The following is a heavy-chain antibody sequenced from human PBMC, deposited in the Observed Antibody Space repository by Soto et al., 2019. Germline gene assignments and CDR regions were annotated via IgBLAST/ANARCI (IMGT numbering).Heavy chain of an antibody. CDR3: AKDRYEQGPETPYYYYMDV. D-gene: IGHD1-1*01. J-gene: IGHJ6*03. CDR2: ISGSGGST. CDR1: GFTFSSYA. V-gene: IGHV3-23*01. Sequence: GGSLRLSCAASGFTFSSYAMSWVRQAPGKGLEWVSAISGSGGSTYYADSVKGRFTISRDNSKNTLYLQMNSLRAEDTAVYYCAKDRYEQGPETPYYYYMDVWGKGTTVTVSS.